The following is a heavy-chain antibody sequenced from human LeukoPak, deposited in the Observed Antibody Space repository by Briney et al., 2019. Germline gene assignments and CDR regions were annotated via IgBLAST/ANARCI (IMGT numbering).Heavy chain of an antibody. D-gene: IGHD4-11*01. V-gene: IGHV4-4*07. J-gene: IGHJ6*03. CDR3: AATVTSYYFHYMDV. CDR1: GASISSYY. Sequence: PSETLSLTCTVSGASISSYYWSWIRQPAGKGLEWIGRIYTSGSTNYNPSLKSRVTMSVDTSKNQFSLKLSSVTAVDTAVYYCAATVTSYYFHYMDVWGRGTTVTVSS. CDR2: IYTSGST.